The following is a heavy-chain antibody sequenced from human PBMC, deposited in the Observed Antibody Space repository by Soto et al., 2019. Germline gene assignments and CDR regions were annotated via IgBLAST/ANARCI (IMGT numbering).Heavy chain of an antibody. D-gene: IGHD6-6*01. Sequence: LGESLKISCKGSGYSFTSYWIGWVRQMPGKGLEWMGIIYPGDSDSRYYPSFQGQVTISVDKSISTAYLQWSSLKASDSAMYYCARDGLSSSSSFDYWGQGTLVTVSS. J-gene: IGHJ4*02. CDR2: IYPGDSDS. CDR1: GYSFTSYW. V-gene: IGHV5-51*01. CDR3: ARDGLSSSSSFDY.